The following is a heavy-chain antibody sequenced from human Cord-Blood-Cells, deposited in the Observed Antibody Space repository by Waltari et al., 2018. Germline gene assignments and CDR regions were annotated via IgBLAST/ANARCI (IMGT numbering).Heavy chain of an antibody. Sequence: QVQLVQSGAEVKKPGSSLKVSCKPSGGPFSSYTISWLPQAPGQGLEWMGRIIPILGIANYAQKFQGRVTITADKSTSTAYMELSSLRSEDTAVYYCAREGYQLLYFRHWGQGTLVTVSS. CDR1: GGPFSSYT. J-gene: IGHJ1*01. V-gene: IGHV1-69*08. CDR3: AREGYQLLYFRH. CDR2: IIPILGIA. D-gene: IGHD2-2*01.